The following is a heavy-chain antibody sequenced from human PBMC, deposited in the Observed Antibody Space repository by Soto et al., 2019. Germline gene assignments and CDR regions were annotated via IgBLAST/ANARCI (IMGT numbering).Heavy chain of an antibody. J-gene: IGHJ6*02. CDR2: IYPGDSDT. CDR3: ARLVNYYFGMDV. Sequence: WSGWVRQKPGKGLEWMVIIYPGDSDTKYSPSFQGQVTISVDKSISTAYLHWSSLKASDTATYYCARLVNYYFGMDVWGLGTTVTVSS. CDR1: W. V-gene: IGHV5-51*01.